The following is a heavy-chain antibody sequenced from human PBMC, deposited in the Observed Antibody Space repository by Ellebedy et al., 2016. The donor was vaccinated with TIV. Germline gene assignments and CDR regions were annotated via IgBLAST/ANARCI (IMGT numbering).Heavy chain of an antibody. D-gene: IGHD4-17*01. V-gene: IGHV3-23*01. Sequence: GGSLRLSCAASGFTFSSYAMSWVRQAPGKGLEWVSAISGSGGSTYYADSVKGRFTISRDNSKNTLSLQMNNLRVEDTALYYCAKATGDYEYWGRGILLTVSS. CDR1: GFTFSSYA. CDR3: AKATGDYEY. CDR2: ISGSGGST. J-gene: IGHJ4*02.